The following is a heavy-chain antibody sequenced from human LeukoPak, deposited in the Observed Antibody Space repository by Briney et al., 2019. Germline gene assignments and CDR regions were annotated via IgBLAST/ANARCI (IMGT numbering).Heavy chain of an antibody. CDR3: ARDPSDDQGFDC. D-gene: IGHD3-3*01. CDR2: TYYGSKWTY. J-gene: IGHJ5*01. Sequence: SQTLSLTSAISGDSVSSNTAAWYWIRQSPSRGLEWLGRTYYGSKWTYEYAESVRSRITINVDTSKNQFSLHLNSVTPEDTAVYYCARDPSDDQGFDCWGQGTLVTASS. V-gene: IGHV6-1*01. CDR1: GDSVSSNTAA.